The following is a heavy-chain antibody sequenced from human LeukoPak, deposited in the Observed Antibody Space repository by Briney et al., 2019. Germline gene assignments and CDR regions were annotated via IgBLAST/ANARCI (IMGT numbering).Heavy chain of an antibody. CDR1: GGSISGTYY. CDR3: ARVVTTVTSQSFYYYGMDV. V-gene: IGHV4-59*12. Sequence: PSETLSLTCTVSGGSISGTYYWSWIRQPPGKGLEWIGYIYYTGTTDSNPSLKSRVTISLDTSKNQFSLNLSSVTAADTAVYYCARVVTTVTSQSFYYYGMDVWGQGTTVTVSS. D-gene: IGHD4-17*01. CDR2: IYYTGTT. J-gene: IGHJ6*02.